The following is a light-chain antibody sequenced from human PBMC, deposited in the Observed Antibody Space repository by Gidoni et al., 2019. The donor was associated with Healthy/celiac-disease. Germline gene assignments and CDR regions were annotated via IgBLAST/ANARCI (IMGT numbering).Light chain of an antibody. CDR1: QSVSSSY. Sequence: DIVLTQSPGTLSLSPGERATLSCRASQSVSSSYLAWYQQKPGQAPRLLIYGASSRATGIPYRFSGGGSGTDFTLTISRLEPEDFAVYYCQQYGSSPYTFGQGTKLEIK. CDR2: GAS. V-gene: IGKV3-20*01. J-gene: IGKJ2*01. CDR3: QQYGSSPYT.